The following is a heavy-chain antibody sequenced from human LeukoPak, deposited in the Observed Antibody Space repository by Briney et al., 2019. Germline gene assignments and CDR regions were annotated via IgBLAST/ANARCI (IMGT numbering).Heavy chain of an antibody. Sequence: GGSLRLSCAASGLTFSSHAMHWVRQAPGKGLEYVSAIVSNGGNTYYAGSVRGRFTISRDNSKDTVYLQMGSLRPEDTAVYYCARGGYYAASDIWGQGALVTVSS. J-gene: IGHJ4*02. V-gene: IGHV3-64*02. CDR2: IVSNGGNT. D-gene: IGHD3-3*01. CDR1: GLTFSSHA. CDR3: ARGGYYAASDI.